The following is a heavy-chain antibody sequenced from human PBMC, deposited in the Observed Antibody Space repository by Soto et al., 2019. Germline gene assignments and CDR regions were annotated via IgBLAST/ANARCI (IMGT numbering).Heavy chain of an antibody. D-gene: IGHD7-27*01. J-gene: IGHJ6*02. V-gene: IGHV4-61*03. CDR2: ISYTGRT. CDR1: GDSVTSGSYY. CDR3: AREWGLLPYYVMNV. Sequence: SETLSLTCIVSGDSVTSGSYYWTWLRQPPGKGLEWIGYISYTGRTKYNPSLQSRVTISVDTSKNDFSLNLSSVTAAHTAVYFCAREWGLLPYYVMNVWGHGTAVTVSS.